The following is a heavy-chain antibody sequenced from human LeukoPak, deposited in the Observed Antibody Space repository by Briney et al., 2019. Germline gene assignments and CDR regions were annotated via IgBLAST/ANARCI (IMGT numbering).Heavy chain of an antibody. V-gene: IGHV4-61*02. CDR1: GGSISSGSYY. J-gene: IGHJ4*02. Sequence: SETLSLTCTVSGGSISSGSYYWSWIRLPAGKGLEWIGRIYTSGSTNYNPSLKSRVTISVDTSKNQFSLKLSSVTAADTAVYYCARMDYYDSSGVFDYWGQGTLVTVSS. CDR3: ARMDYYDSSGVFDY. D-gene: IGHD3-22*01. CDR2: IYTSGST.